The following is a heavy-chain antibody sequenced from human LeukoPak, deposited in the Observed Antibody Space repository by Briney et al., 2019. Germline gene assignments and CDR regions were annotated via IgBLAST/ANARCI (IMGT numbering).Heavy chain of an antibody. D-gene: IGHD3-16*02. CDR2: IYYSGST. CDR1: GGSTSSSSYY. Sequence: SETLSLTCTVSGGSTSSSSYYWGWIRQPPGKGLEWIGSIYYSGSTYYNPSLKSPVTISVDTSKNQFSLKLSSVTAADTAVYYCARLGDYVWGSYRNINDAFDIWGQGTMVTVSS. J-gene: IGHJ3*02. CDR3: ARLGDYVWGSYRNINDAFDI. V-gene: IGHV4-39*01.